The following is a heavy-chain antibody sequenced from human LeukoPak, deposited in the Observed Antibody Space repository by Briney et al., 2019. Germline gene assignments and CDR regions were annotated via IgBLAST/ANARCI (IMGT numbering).Heavy chain of an antibody. D-gene: IGHD2-2*01. CDR1: GYSISSGYY. V-gene: IGHV4-38-2*01. Sequence: SETLSLTCAVSGYSISSGYYWGWIRQPPGKGLEWIGSIYHSGSTYYNPSLKSRVTISVDTSKNQFSLKLDSVTAADTAVYYYARLCCSSTSCFDYWGQGTLVTVSS. J-gene: IGHJ4*03. CDR2: IYHSGST. CDR3: ARLCCSSTSCFDY.